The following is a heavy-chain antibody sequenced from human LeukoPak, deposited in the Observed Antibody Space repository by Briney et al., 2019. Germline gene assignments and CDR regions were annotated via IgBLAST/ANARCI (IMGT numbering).Heavy chain of an antibody. D-gene: IGHD3-10*01. CDR1: GYTFTSYA. CDR3: ARGGYYGSGSYYNVGYYRMDV. V-gene: IGHV1-3*01. CDR2: INAGNGNT. Sequence: ASVKVSCKASGYTFTSYAMHWVRQAPGQRLEWMGWINAGNGNTKYSQKFQGRVTITRDTSASTAYMELSSLRSEDTAVYYCARGGYYGSGSYYNVGYYRMDVWGKGTTVTVSS. J-gene: IGHJ6*04.